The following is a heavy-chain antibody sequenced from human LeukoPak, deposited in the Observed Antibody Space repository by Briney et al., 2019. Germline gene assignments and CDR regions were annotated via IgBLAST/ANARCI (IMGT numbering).Heavy chain of an antibody. V-gene: IGHV3-21*01. J-gene: IGHJ3*02. CDR1: GFTFSSYS. CDR3: ARGLGGSYYAVDAFDI. D-gene: IGHD1-26*01. Sequence: PGGSLRLSCAASGFTFSSYSMNWVRQAPGKGLEWVSSISSSSSYIYYADSVKGRFTISRDNAKNSLYLQMNSLRAEDTAVYYCARGLGGSYYAVDAFDIWGQGTMVTVSS. CDR2: ISSSSSYI.